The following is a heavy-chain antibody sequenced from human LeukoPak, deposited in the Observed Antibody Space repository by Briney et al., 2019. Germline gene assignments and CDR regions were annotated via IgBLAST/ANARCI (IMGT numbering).Heavy chain of an antibody. Sequence: SETLSLTCTVSGYSISSGYYWGWIRQPPGKGLEWIGSIYHSGSTYYNPSLKSRVTISVDTSKNQFSLKLSSVTAADTAVYYCARGTYYYDSSGYPAGTNFDYWGQGTLVTVSS. D-gene: IGHD3-22*01. CDR2: IYHSGST. CDR1: GYSISSGYY. CDR3: ARGTYYYDSSGYPAGTNFDY. J-gene: IGHJ4*02. V-gene: IGHV4-38-2*02.